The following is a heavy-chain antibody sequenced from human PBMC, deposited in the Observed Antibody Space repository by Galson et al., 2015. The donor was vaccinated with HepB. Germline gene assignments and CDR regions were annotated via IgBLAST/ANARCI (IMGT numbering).Heavy chain of an antibody. CDR1: GGSISSSNW. Sequence: ETLSLTCAVSGGSISSSNWWSWVRQPPGKGLEWIGEIYHSGSTNYNPSLKSRVTISVDKSKNQFSLKLSSVTAADTAVYYCARGTLTNTMIVVDPYFDYWGQGTLVTVSS. V-gene: IGHV4-4*02. D-gene: IGHD3-22*01. CDR2: IYHSGST. CDR3: ARGTLTNTMIVVDPYFDY. J-gene: IGHJ4*02.